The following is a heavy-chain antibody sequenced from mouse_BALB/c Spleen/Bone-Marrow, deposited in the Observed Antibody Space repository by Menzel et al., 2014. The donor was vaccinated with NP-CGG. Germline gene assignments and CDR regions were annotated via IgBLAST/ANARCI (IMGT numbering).Heavy chain of an antibody. J-gene: IGHJ2*01. CDR3: AKGGISVDY. CDR1: GYAFSVYW. V-gene: IGHV1-80*01. Sequence: QVHVKQSGAELVRPGSSVKISCKASGYAFSVYWMNWVKQRPGQGLEWIGQIYPGDGDTNYNGKFKGRATLTADKSSNPAFKQLSSLTYEESADYCCAKGGISVDYWGQGTTLTVSS. CDR2: IYPGDGDT.